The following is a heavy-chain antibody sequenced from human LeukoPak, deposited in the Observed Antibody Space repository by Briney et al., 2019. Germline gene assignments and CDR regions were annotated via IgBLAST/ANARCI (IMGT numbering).Heavy chain of an antibody. J-gene: IGHJ4*02. CDR2: IRYDGSNK. Sequence: GGSLRLSCAASGFTFSSYGMHWVRQAPGKGLEWVAFIRYDGSNKYYADSVKGRFTISRDNSKNTLYLQMNSLRAEDTAVYYCAKQPTPIALLDYWGQGTLVTVSS. CDR3: AKQPTPIALLDY. V-gene: IGHV3-30*02. CDR1: GFTFSSYG. D-gene: IGHD6-13*01.